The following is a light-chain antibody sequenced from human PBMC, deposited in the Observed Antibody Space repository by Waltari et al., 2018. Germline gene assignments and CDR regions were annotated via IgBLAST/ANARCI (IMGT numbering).Light chain of an antibody. V-gene: IGLV4-69*01. CDR3: QTGGHGTWV. J-gene: IGLJ3*02. CDR1: SGHMSNV. Sequence: QLVLTQSPSASASLGASVTLTCTLISGHMSNVIAWLQQHPRNGPRYLMKVNSAGSNSKGEDIPDRFSGSSSGAERYLTISSLQSEDEADYYCQTGGHGTWVFGGGTKLTVL. CDR2: VNSAGSN.